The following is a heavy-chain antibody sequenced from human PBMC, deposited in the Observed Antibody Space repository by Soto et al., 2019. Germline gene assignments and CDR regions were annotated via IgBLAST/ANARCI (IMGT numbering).Heavy chain of an antibody. CDR2: MNSNSGNT. J-gene: IGHJ5*02. V-gene: IGHV1-8*01. D-gene: IGHD6-19*01. CDR3: ASVLGSGWYDRWFDP. CDR1: GYTFTSYD. Sequence: QVQLVQSGAEVKKPGASVKVSCKASGYTFTSYDINWVRQATGQGLEWLGWMNSNSGNTGYAQKFQGRVTMTRTTSISTAYMELSSLRYEDTAVYYCASVLGSGWYDRWFDPWGQGTLVTVSS.